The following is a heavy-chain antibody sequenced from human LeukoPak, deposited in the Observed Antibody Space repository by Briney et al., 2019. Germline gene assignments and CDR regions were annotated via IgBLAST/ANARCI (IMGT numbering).Heavy chain of an antibody. CDR3: ARAPYYYDSGTIDY. V-gene: IGHV3-21*01. CDR2: ISSSSSYI. CDR1: GFTFSSYS. Sequence: GGSLRLSCAASGFTFSSYSMNWVRQAPGKGLEWVSSISSSSSYIYYADSVKGRFTISRDNAKNSPYLQMNSLRAEDTAVYYCARAPYYYDSGTIDYWGQGTLVTVSS. J-gene: IGHJ4*02. D-gene: IGHD3-22*01.